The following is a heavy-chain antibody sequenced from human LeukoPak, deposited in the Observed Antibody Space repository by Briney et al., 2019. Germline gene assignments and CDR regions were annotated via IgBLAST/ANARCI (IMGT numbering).Heavy chain of an antibody. D-gene: IGHD3-3*01. V-gene: IGHV1-18*01. Sequence: ASVKVSCKASGYTFTSYGISWVRQAPGQGLEWMGWISAYNGNTNYAQKLQGRVTMTTDTSTSTAYMELRSLRSDDTAVYYCARDVPEYYDFLSGYSLQIWGQGTLVTVSS. CDR1: GYTFTSYG. CDR2: ISAYNGNT. CDR3: ARDVPEYYDFLSGYSLQI. J-gene: IGHJ4*02.